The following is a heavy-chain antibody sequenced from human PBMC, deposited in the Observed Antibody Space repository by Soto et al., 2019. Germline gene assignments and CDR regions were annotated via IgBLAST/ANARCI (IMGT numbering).Heavy chain of an antibody. V-gene: IGHV3-7*04. Sequence: SLRLSCAASGFTFSSYWMSWVRQAPGKGLEWVANIREDGSQKYYLDSVKGRITISRDNAKKSLYLQMNSLRAEDTGVYYCARQDYYGMDVWGQGTTVTVSS. CDR2: IREDGSQK. CDR1: GFTFSSYW. J-gene: IGHJ6*02. CDR3: ARQDYYGMDV.